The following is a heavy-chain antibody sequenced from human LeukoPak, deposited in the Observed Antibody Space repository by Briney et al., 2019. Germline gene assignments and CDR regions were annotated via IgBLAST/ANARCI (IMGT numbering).Heavy chain of an antibody. Sequence: PSETLSLTCTVSGGSISSYYWSWIRQPPGKGLEWIGYIYYSGSTNYNPSLKSRVTISVDTSKNQFSLKLSSVTAADTAVYYCARFVWGGAGRILDYWGPGTLVTVSS. D-gene: IGHD2-8*01. CDR2: IYYSGST. CDR3: ARFVWGGAGRILDY. J-gene: IGHJ4*02. V-gene: IGHV4-59*01. CDR1: GGSISSYY.